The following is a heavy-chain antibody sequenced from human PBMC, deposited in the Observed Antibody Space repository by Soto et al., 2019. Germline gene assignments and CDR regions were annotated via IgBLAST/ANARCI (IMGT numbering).Heavy chain of an antibody. D-gene: IGHD3-16*01. Sequence: QVQLVQSGPEVKKPGASVKVSCKVSGCRFPSYGINWVRQAPGQGLEWVGWVNPDNHNTNYAQNFQHRVSLTTDTSTNTAFLELRGLRSDDTAVYYCARVRFGDPFDYWGQGTLVTVSS. V-gene: IGHV1-18*01. CDR3: ARVRFGDPFDY. J-gene: IGHJ4*02. CDR2: VNPDNHNT. CDR1: GCRFPSYG.